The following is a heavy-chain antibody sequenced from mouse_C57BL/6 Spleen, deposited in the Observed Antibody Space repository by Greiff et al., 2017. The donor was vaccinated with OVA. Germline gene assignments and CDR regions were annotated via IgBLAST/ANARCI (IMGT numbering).Heavy chain of an antibody. Sequence: DVKLVESGGDLVKPGGSLKLSCAASGFTFSSYGMSWVRQTPDKRLEWVATISSGGSYPYYPDSVKGRFTISRDNAKNTLYLQMSSLKSEDTAMYYCARGITTVVATDWYFDVWGTGTTVTVSS. V-gene: IGHV5-6*02. CDR3: ARGITTVVATDWYFDV. D-gene: IGHD1-1*01. CDR2: ISSGGSYP. J-gene: IGHJ1*03. CDR1: GFTFSSYG.